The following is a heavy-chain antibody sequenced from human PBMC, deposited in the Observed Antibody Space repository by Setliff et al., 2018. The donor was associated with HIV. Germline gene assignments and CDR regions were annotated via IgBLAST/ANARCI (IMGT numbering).Heavy chain of an antibody. Sequence: SETLSLTCTVSGGSISTYYWSWIRQPPGKGLEWIGSIYFTGSSDNNPSLKSRVTMSLDTSKNHFSLELSSVTAADTAVYYCAREPGSGWYYFDNWGQGTLVTVSS. CDR3: AREPGSGWYYFDN. D-gene: IGHD6-19*01. J-gene: IGHJ4*02. CDR1: GGSISTYY. V-gene: IGHV4-4*08. CDR2: IYFTGSS.